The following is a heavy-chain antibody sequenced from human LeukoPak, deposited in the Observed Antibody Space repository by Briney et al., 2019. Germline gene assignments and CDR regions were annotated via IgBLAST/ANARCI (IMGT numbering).Heavy chain of an antibody. D-gene: IGHD6-19*01. V-gene: IGHV3-53*01. CDR1: GFTVSSNY. Sequence: GGSLRLSCAASGFTVSSNYMSWVRQAPGKGLEWVSVIYSGGGIYYADSVKGRFTISRDSSKNTLYLQMNSLRAEDTAVYYCAILYTQWPGEIHLFDYWGQGTLVTVSS. J-gene: IGHJ4*02. CDR3: AILYTQWPGEIHLFDY. CDR2: IYSGGGI.